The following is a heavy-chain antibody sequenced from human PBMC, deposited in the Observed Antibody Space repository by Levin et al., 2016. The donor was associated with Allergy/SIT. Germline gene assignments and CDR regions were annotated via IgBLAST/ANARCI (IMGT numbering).Heavy chain of an antibody. V-gene: IGHV3-53*01. D-gene: IGHD6-19*01. CDR2: IYSGGST. CDR3: ARIGSGWVYFDY. CDR1: GFTFSSNY. Sequence: GGSLRLSCAASGFTFSSNYMSWVRQAPGKGLEWVSVIYSGGSTYYADSVKGRFTISRDNSKNTLYLQMNSLRAEDTAVYYCARIGSGWVYFDYWGQGTLVTVSS. J-gene: IGHJ4*02.